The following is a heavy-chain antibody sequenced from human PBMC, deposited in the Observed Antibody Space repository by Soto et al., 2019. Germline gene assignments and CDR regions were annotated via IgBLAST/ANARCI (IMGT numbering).Heavy chain of an antibody. V-gene: IGHV1-58*01. CDR3: AATPYYDFWSGHYYGMDV. Sequence: SVKVSCKASGFTFTSSAVQWVRQARGQRLEWIGWIVVGSGNTNYAQKFQERVTITRDMSTSTAYMELSSLRSEDTAVYYCAATPYYDFWSGHYYGMDVWGQGTTVTVSS. CDR2: IVVGSGNT. D-gene: IGHD3-3*01. J-gene: IGHJ6*02. CDR1: GFTFTSSA.